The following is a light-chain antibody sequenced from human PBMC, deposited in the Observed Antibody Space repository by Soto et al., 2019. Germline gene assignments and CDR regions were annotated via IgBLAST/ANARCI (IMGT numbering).Light chain of an antibody. CDR1: QSVLYSSNNKNY. V-gene: IGKV4-1*01. CDR3: QQYESTPPT. CDR2: WAS. J-gene: IGKJ2*01. Sequence: DIVMTQSPDSLSVSLGERATINCKSRQSVLYSSNNKNYLAWYQQRPGQPPKLLIYWASTRESGVPDRFSGSGSGTDFTLTITSLQAEDVAVYYCQQYESTPPTLGQGTKLEIK.